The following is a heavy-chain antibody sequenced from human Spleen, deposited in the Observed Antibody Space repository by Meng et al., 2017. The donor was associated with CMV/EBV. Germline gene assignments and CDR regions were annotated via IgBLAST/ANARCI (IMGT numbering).Heavy chain of an antibody. CDR3: ARDSRDFWSGYSEA. V-gene: IGHV4-34*01. D-gene: IGHD3-3*01. CDR1: GGSFSGYY. Sequence: VQLQQWGAGLLKPAETLSLPCAVYGGSFSGYYWSWIRQPPGKGLEWIGEINHSGSTNYNPSLKSRVTMSVDTSKNQFSLKLSSVTAADTAVYYCARDSRDFWSGYSEAWGQGTLVTVSS. CDR2: INHSGST. J-gene: IGHJ5*02.